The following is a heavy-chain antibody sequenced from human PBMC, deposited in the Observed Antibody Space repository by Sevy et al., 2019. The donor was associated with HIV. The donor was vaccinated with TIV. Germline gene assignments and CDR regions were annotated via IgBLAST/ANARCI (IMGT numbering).Heavy chain of an antibody. Sequence: GGSLRLSCAASGFTFSSYWMSWVRQAPGKGLEWVATIKQDGSEKYYVDSVKGRFTISRDNAKNSLYLQMNSLRAEDTAVYYCARDIVVVPAALHYYYYGMDVWGQGTTVTVSS. J-gene: IGHJ6*02. V-gene: IGHV3-7*01. CDR3: ARDIVVVPAALHYYYYGMDV. CDR1: GFTFSSYW. CDR2: IKQDGSEK. D-gene: IGHD2-2*01.